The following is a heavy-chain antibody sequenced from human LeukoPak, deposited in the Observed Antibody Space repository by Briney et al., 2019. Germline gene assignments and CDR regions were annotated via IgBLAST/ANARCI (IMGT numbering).Heavy chain of an antibody. J-gene: IGHJ4*02. Sequence: PGGSLRLSCAASGFTFSSYDMHWVRQATGKGLEWVSAIGTAGDTYYPGSVKGRFTISRENAKNSLYLQMNSLRAGDTAVYYCAREDSSGGFDYWGQGTLVTVSS. CDR2: IGTAGDT. CDR1: GFTFSSYD. D-gene: IGHD6-19*01. V-gene: IGHV3-13*01. CDR3: AREDSSGGFDY.